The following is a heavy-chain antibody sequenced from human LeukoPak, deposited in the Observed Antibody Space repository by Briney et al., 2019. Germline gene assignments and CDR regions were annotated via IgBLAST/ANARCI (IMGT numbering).Heavy chain of an antibody. CDR1: GYTFTTYY. J-gene: IGHJ4*02. CDR3: ARVMTRYSGSYYY. CDR2: INPSGGST. D-gene: IGHD1-26*01. Sequence: ASVRVSCKASGYTFTTYYMHWVRQARGQALEWLGIINPSGGSTNYAQKFQGRVTMTRDTSTSTVYMELSSLRSEDTAVYYCARVMTRYSGSYYYWGQGTLVTVSS. V-gene: IGHV1-46*01.